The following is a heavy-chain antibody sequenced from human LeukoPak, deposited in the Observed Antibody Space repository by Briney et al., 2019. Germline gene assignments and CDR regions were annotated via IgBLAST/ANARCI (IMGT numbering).Heavy chain of an antibody. Sequence: GGSLRLSCAASGFTFSTYAMHWVRQAPGKGLEWAGVIPYDGSNKYYADSVKGRFTISRENSKQRLYLQMNSLRAEDTAVYYCAELGITMIGGVWGKGTTVTISS. D-gene: IGHD3-10*02. CDR1: GFTFSTYA. CDR2: IPYDGSNK. J-gene: IGHJ6*04. CDR3: AELGITMIGGV. V-gene: IGHV3-30*04.